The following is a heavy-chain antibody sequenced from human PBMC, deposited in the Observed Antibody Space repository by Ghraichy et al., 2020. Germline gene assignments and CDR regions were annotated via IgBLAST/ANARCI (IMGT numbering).Heavy chain of an antibody. CDR3: ARGSSWFGY. CDR1: GFTFSSYW. V-gene: IGHV3-7*01. Sequence: GVLNISCAASGFTFSSYWMSWVRQAPGKGLDWVANIKQDGSEKYYVGSVKGRFTISRDNAKNSLYLQMNSLRAEDTAVYYCARGSSWFGYWGQGTLVTVSS. J-gene: IGHJ4*02. CDR2: IKQDGSEK. D-gene: IGHD6-13*01.